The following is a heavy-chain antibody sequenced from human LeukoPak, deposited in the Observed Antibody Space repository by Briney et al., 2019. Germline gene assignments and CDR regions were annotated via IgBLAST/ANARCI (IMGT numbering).Heavy chain of an antibody. J-gene: IGHJ6*04. CDR1: GFTFSSYG. Sequence: PGGSLRLSCAASGFTFSSYGMSWVRQAPGKGLEWVSAISGSGSSTYYADSVKDRFTISRDNSKNTLYLQMNSLRSDDTGVYYCAKAEKGNYYDMDVWGKGTTVTISS. V-gene: IGHV3-23*01. CDR2: ISGSGSST. CDR3: AKAEKGNYYDMDV.